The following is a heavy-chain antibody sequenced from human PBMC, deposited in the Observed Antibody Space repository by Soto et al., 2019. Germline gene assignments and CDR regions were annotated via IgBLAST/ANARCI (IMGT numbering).Heavy chain of an antibody. CDR2: ISGSGSAT. Sequence: EVQLLESGGGLVQPGGSLRLSCAASGFTFSSYAMSWVRQAPGKGLEWVSSISGSGSATYSADSVKGRFTISRDNSKNTLYLQMNSLRAEDTAIYYCAKDLGYCSGGPCPTLGWGQGTLVTVSS. CDR3: AKDLGYCSGGPCPTLG. J-gene: IGHJ4*02. D-gene: IGHD2-15*01. CDR1: GFTFSSYA. V-gene: IGHV3-23*01.